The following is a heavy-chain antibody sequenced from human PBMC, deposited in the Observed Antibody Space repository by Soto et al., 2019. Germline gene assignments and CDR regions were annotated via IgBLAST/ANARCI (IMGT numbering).Heavy chain of an antibody. CDR2: IVVDSGNT. CDR3: ATANNTSPSDF. J-gene: IGHJ4*02. V-gene: IGHV1-58*01. Sequence: SVKVSCKASGFTFADSAVQWVRQARGQRLEWIGRIVVDSGNTKYAQRFTERVTISWDMSTTTAFMELRSLRYEDTAVYYCATANNTSPSDFWGRGTLVTVSS. CDR1: GFTFADSA. D-gene: IGHD1-26*01.